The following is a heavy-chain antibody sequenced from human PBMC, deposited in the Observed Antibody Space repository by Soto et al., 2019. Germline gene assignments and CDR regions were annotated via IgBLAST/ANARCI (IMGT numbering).Heavy chain of an antibody. V-gene: IGHV4-31*11. D-gene: IGHD3-16*01. Sequence: QVQLQESGPGLVKPSQTLSLTCAVSGGSISSGGYYWSWVRQHPGKGLEWIGYIYYSGSTHYNPSLKSRVTISLDTSKNQFSLKLTSVTAADTAVYYCARGIYDDYNYYGMDVWGQGTTVSVSS. CDR1: GGSISSGGYY. J-gene: IGHJ6*02. CDR3: ARGIYDDYNYYGMDV. CDR2: IYYSGST.